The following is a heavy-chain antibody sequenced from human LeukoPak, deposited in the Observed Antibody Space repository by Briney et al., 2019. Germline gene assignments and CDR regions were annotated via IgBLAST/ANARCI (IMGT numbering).Heavy chain of an antibody. CDR3: ARGQGLRYFDWLLSEPNWFDP. CDR1: GYTFTSYD. D-gene: IGHD3-9*01. Sequence: GASVKVSCKASGYTFTSYDINWVRQATGQGLEWMGWMNPNSGNTGYAQKFQGRVTITRNTSISTAYMELSSLRSEDTAVYYCARGQGLRYFDWLLSEPNWFDPWGQGTLVTVSS. CDR2: MNPNSGNT. V-gene: IGHV1-8*03. J-gene: IGHJ5*02.